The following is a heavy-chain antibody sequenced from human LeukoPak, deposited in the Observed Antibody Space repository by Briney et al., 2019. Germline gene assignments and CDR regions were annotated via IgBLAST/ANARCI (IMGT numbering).Heavy chain of an antibody. D-gene: IGHD4-17*01. V-gene: IGHV3-23*01. CDR3: ARSGGDYVASVTFKDY. J-gene: IGHJ4*02. Sequence: SGGSLRLSCAASRFTISSYAMSWVRQAPGKGLEWVSAISGSGGSTYYADSVKGRFTISRDNSKNTLYLQMNSLRAEDTAVYYCARSGGDYVASVTFKDYWGQGTLVTVSS. CDR2: ISGSGGST. CDR1: RFTISSYA.